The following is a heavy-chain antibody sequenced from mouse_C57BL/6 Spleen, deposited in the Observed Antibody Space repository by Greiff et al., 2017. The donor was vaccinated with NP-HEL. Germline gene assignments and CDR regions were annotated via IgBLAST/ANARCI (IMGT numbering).Heavy chain of an antibody. D-gene: IGHD5-1-1*01. CDR3: ARALPIPNFYAMDY. Sequence: DVHLVESEGGLVQPGSSMKLSCTASGFTFSDYYMAWVRQVPEQGLEWVANINYDGSSTYYLDSLKSRFIISRDNAKNILYLQMSSLKSEDTATYYCARALPIPNFYAMDYWGQGTSVTVSS. CDR2: INYDGSST. J-gene: IGHJ4*01. V-gene: IGHV5-16*01. CDR1: GFTFSDYY.